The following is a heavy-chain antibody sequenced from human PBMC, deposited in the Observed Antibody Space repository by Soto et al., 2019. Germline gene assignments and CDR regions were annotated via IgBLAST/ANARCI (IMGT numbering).Heavy chain of an antibody. J-gene: IGHJ5*02. CDR2: IIPIAAIA. D-gene: IGHD3-10*01. V-gene: IGHV1-69*02. CDR1: GGTFSRYT. CDR3: ARGSTIVRGAPSWFDP. Sequence: QVQLVQSGAEVKKPGSSVKVSCKASGGTFSRYTINWVRQAPGQGLEWMGRIIPIAAIATYTQKFEGRVTNTVDKSSTTASMELSSLRSDDAAVYYCARGSTIVRGAPSWFDPWGQGTLVTVSS.